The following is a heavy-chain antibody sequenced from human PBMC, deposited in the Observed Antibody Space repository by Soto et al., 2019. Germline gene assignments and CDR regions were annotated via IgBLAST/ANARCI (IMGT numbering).Heavy chain of an antibody. CDR1: AYTFTGYS. V-gene: IGHV1-2*02. D-gene: IGHD3-3*01. J-gene: IGHJ4*02. CDR3: GCFGGEFDF. Sequence: QVQLVQSGAEVKKHGASVKVYSQTSAYTFTGYSIHWVRQAPGHGLEWMGWVNPESGGTNYAQKFQGRVTMSRDTSIDTAYMELSSLSSDDTAVYFCGCFGGEFDFWGRGPLVTVSS. CDR2: VNPESGGT.